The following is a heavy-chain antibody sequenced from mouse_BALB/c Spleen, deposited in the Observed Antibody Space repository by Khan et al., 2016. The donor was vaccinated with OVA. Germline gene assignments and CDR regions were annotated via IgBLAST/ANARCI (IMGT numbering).Heavy chain of an antibody. CDR1: GFSLSRYN. CDR3: ARAEYGTDGYYAMDY. V-gene: IGHV2-6-4*01. CDR2: IWGGGGT. J-gene: IGHJ4*01. D-gene: IGHD4-1*01. Sequence: VQLVESGPGLVAPSQSLSITCTVSGFSLSRYNIHWVRQPPGKGLEWLGMIWGGGGTDYNSTLKSRLSISKDNSKSQVFLKMNSLQTDDSAMYYCARAEYGTDGYYAMDYGGQGTSVTVSS.